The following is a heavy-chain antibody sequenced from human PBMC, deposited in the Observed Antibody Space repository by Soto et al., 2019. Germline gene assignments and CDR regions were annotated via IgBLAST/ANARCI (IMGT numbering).Heavy chain of an antibody. CDR2: IYYSGST. D-gene: IGHD4-17*01. Sequence: QVQLQESGPGLVRPSETLSLTCTVSVGSISSYYWSWIRQPPGKGLEWIGYIYYSGSTNYNPSLTSRVTISVDTSKNQFSLKLSSVTAADTAVYYCARRYGDAVDFWGQGTLVTVSS. CDR1: VGSISSYY. J-gene: IGHJ4*02. CDR3: ARRYGDAVDF. V-gene: IGHV4-59*01.